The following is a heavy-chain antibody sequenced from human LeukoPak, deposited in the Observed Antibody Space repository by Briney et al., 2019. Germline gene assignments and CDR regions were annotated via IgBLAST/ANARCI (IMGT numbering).Heavy chain of an antibody. Sequence: SETLSLTCAVSGYSISSGYYWGWIRQPPGKGLEWIGSIYHSGSTYYNPSLKSRVTISVDTSKNQFSLKLSSVTAADTAMYYCARNIVVVPTDTGAFDVWGQGTMVTVSS. V-gene: IGHV4-38-2*01. J-gene: IGHJ3*01. CDR3: ARNIVVVPTDTGAFDV. CDR1: GYSISSGYY. D-gene: IGHD2-2*01. CDR2: IYHSGST.